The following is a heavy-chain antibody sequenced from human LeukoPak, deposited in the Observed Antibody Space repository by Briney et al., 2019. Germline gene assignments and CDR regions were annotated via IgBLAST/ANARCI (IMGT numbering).Heavy chain of an antibody. V-gene: IGHV4-59*01. D-gene: IGHD6-13*01. Sequence: SETLSLTCTVSGGSISSYYWSWIRQPPGKGLEWIGYIYYSGSTNYNPSLKSRVTISVDTSKNQFSLKLSSVTAADTAVYYCARVGDSSSWYYGMDVWGQGTRSPSP. CDR3: ARVGDSSSWYYGMDV. CDR1: GGSISSYY. J-gene: IGHJ6*02. CDR2: IYYSGST.